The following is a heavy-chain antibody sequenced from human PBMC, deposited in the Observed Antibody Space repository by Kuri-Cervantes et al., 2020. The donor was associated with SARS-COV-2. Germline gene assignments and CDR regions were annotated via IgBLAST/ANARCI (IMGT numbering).Heavy chain of an antibody. CDR3: ARDCYDFNNGYYTGQFAY. Sequence: LSLTCAVSGFTFSSYSMSWVRQAPGKGLEWVPSISNSGSYIYYADSVRGRFTISRDNAKNSLYLQMNSLRAEDTAVYYCARDCYDFNNGYYTGQFAYWGQGTLVTVSS. CDR2: ISNSGSYI. J-gene: IGHJ4*02. V-gene: IGHV3-21*01. CDR1: GFTFSSYS. D-gene: IGHD3-3*01.